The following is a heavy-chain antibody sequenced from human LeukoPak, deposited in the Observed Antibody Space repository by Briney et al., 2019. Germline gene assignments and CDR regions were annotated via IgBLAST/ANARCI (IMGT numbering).Heavy chain of an antibody. Sequence: SETLSLTCAVYGGSFSDYYWSWIRQPPGKGLEWIGEINHSGSTNYNPSLKSRVTISVDTSKNQFSLKLSSVTDADTAVYYCARGAHYDRSGYYLYYWGQGTRVTVSS. CDR2: INHSGST. CDR1: GGSFSDYY. V-gene: IGHV4-34*01. J-gene: IGHJ4*02. D-gene: IGHD3-22*01. CDR3: ARGAHYDRSGYYLYY.